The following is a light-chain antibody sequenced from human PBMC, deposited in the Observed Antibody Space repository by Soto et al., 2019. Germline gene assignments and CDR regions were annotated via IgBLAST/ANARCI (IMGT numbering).Light chain of an antibody. J-gene: IGLJ1*01. CDR1: SSDVGGYNY. V-gene: IGLV2-14*01. CDR3: CSYAGSTYV. CDR2: EVS. Sequence: QSVLTQPASVSGSPGQSITISCTGSSSDVGGYNYVSWFQQHPDKAPKVIISEVSDRPSGVSNRFAGSKSGNTASLTISGLQAEDEADYYCCSYAGSTYVFGSGTKVTVL.